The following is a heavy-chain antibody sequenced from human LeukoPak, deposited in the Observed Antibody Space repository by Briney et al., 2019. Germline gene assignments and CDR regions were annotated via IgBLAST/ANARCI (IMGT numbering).Heavy chain of an antibody. J-gene: IGHJ4*02. Sequence: GGSLRLSCAASGFSLSSYWMSWVRQAPGKGLEWVANIKQDGSEKYYVDSVKGRFTISRDNAKNSLYLQMNSLRAEDTAVYYCARDESGYDYKGPYYFDYWGQGTLVTVSS. CDR1: GFSLSSYW. D-gene: IGHD5-12*01. V-gene: IGHV3-7*03. CDR3: ARDESGYDYKGPYYFDY. CDR2: IKQDGSEK.